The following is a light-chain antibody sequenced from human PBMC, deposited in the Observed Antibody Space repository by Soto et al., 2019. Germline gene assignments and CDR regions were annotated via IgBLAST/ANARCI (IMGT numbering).Light chain of an antibody. Sequence: QSVLTQPPSVSGAPGQRVTISCTGSSSNIGAGYDVHWYQQLPGTAPKLLIYGHINRPSGVPDRLSGSKSGTSVSLAITGLQAEDEADYYCQPYDSSLSGYVFGTGTKLTVL. CDR2: GHI. V-gene: IGLV1-40*01. J-gene: IGLJ1*01. CDR3: QPYDSSLSGYV. CDR1: SSNIGAGYD.